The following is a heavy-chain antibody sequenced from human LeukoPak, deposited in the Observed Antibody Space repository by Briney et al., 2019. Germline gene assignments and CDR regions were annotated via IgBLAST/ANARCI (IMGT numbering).Heavy chain of an antibody. D-gene: IGHD3-3*01. V-gene: IGHV3-7*01. CDR1: GFTFSSYW. CDR2: IKQDGSEK. Sequence: GGSLRLSCAASGFTFSSYWMSWVRQAPGKGLEWVANIKQDGSEKYYVDSVKGRFTISRDNAKNSLYLQMNSLRAEDMAVYYCARVVRFLEWFPYYYYYYYMDVWGKGTTVTVSS. J-gene: IGHJ6*03. CDR3: ARVVRFLEWFPYYYYYYYMDV.